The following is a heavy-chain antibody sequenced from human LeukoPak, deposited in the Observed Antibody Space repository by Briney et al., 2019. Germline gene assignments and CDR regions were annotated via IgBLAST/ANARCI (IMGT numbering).Heavy chain of an antibody. D-gene: IGHD3-22*01. V-gene: IGHV1-18*01. CDR1: GYTCTSYG. Sequence: GASVKVSCKASGYTCTSYGISWVRQAPGQGLEWMGWISAYNGNTNYAQKLQGRVTMTTDTSTSTAYMELRSLRSDDTAVYYCAREHYYDSSGYFDYWGQGTLDTVSS. CDR2: ISAYNGNT. CDR3: AREHYYDSSGYFDY. J-gene: IGHJ4*02.